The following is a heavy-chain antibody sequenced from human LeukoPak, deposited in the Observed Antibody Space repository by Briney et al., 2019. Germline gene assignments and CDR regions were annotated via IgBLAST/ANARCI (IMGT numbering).Heavy chain of an antibody. V-gene: IGHV1-2*02. CDR3: ARVVDSSGYYSEWFDY. D-gene: IGHD3-22*01. CDR1: GYTFTSYD. Sequence: ASVKVSCKASGYTFTSYDINWVRQATGQGLEWMGWINPNSGGTNYAQKFQGRVTMTRDTSISTAYMELSRLRSDDTAVYYCARVVDSSGYYSEWFDYWGQGTLVTVSS. J-gene: IGHJ4*02. CDR2: INPNSGGT.